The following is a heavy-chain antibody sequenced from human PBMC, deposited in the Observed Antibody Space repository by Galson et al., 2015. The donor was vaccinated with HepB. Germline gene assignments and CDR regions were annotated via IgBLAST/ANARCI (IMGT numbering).Heavy chain of an antibody. D-gene: IGHD3-22*01. CDR2: MNPNSGNT. CDR3: ARGSPYYYDSSGYSFDY. V-gene: IGHV1-8*01. CDR1: GSTFTSYD. Sequence: SVKVSCKASGSTFTSYDINWVRQATGQGLEWMGWMNPNSGNTGYAQKFQGRVTMTRNTSISTAYMELSSLRSEDTAVYYCARGSPYYYDSSGYSFDYWGQGTLVTVSS. J-gene: IGHJ4*02.